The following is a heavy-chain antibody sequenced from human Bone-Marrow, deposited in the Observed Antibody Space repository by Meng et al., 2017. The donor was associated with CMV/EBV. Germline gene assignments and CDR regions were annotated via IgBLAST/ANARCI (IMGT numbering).Heavy chain of an antibody. J-gene: IGHJ4*02. CDR3: AREGYSCSTSCSNDY. D-gene: IGHD2-2*01. CDR2: LNPNSGDT. Sequence: ASLKLSCTASGYTFTGYFMHWVRQAPGHGLECMGWLNPNSGDTNYALKFQGSVTMTMDTSISTAYMELSRLRSDYTAVYYCAREGYSCSTSCSNDYWGQGTLVTVSS. V-gene: IGHV1-2*02. CDR1: GYTFTGYF.